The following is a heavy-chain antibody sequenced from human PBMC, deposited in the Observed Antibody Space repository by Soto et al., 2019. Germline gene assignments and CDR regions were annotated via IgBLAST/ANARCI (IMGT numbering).Heavy chain of an antibody. CDR2: IPNDGNST. D-gene: IGHD5-18*01. J-gene: IGHJ4*02. CDR1: GFTFSYYW. V-gene: IGHV3-30*18. CDR3: AKVMFPGKSYGIHPADN. Sequence: GGSLRLSCAASGFTFSYYWMHWVRQAPGQGLEWVAAIPNDGNSTPYAGSVEGRFTISRDNSRNTLYLEMNSLRADDTAVYYCAKVMFPGKSYGIHPADNWGQGTLVTVSS.